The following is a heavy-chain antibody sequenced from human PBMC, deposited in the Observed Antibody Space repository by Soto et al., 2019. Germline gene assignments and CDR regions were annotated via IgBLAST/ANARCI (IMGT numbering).Heavy chain of an antibody. Sequence: GGSLRLSCAASGFTFSRYGMNWLRQAPGKGLEWVASISSTTSYVYYADSVKGRFSTSRDNAKNILYLEMYALRTEDTAVYYCARGVTMVRGDFGMDVWGQGTPVTVSS. CDR3: ARGVTMVRGDFGMDV. J-gene: IGHJ6*02. CDR2: ISSTTSYV. D-gene: IGHD3-10*01. V-gene: IGHV3-21*06. CDR1: GFTFSRYG.